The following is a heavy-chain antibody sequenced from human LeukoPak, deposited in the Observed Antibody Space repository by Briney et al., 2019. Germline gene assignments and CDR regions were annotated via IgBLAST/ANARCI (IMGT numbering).Heavy chain of an antibody. CDR2: IYYGGST. CDR3: ARERFVRGVMTFDY. V-gene: IGHV4-59*01. D-gene: IGHD3-10*01. Sequence: PSETLSLTCTVSGDSISSYYWSWIRQPPGKGLEWIGYIYYGGSTNYNPPLKSRVTISVDTSKNQFSLKLSSVTAADTAVYYCARERFVRGVMTFDYWGQGTLVTVSS. J-gene: IGHJ4*02. CDR1: GDSISSYY.